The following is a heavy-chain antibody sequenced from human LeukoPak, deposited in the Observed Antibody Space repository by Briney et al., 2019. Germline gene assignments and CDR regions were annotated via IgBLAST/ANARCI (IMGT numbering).Heavy chain of an antibody. CDR2: ITGSSSTI. CDR1: GFTFSSCD. CDR3: ARDAYDTSAYYYFDY. J-gene: IGHJ4*02. D-gene: IGHD3-22*01. V-gene: IGHV3-48*02. Sequence: GGSLRLSCAASGFTFSSCDMNWVRQAPGKGLEWVSYITGSSSTIYYADSVKGRFTISRDNAKNSLYLQMNSLRDEDTAVYYCARDAYDTSAYYYFDYWGQGTLVTVSS.